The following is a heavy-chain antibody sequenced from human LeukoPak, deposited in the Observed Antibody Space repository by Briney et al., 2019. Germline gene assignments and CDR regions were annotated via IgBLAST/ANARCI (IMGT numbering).Heavy chain of an antibody. J-gene: IGHJ4*02. CDR1: GYTFTNYG. CDR3: ARDPPHLCSSTSCFGDY. Sequence: ASVKVSCKSSGYTFTNYGISWVRQAPGQGLEWMGWISAYNGNTNYAQKIQGRVTMTTDTSTNTAYMELRSLRSDDTAVYYCARDPPHLCSSTSCFGDYWGQGTLVTVSS. V-gene: IGHV1-18*01. D-gene: IGHD2-2*01. CDR2: ISAYNGNT.